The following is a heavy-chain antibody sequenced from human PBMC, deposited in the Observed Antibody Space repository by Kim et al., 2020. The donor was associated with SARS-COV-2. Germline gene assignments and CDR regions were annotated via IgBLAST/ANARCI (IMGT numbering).Heavy chain of an antibody. V-gene: IGHV1-2*02. J-gene: IGHJ6*02. CDR3: AREPEVGGNDMDV. CDR1: GYIFTGYY. CDR2: INPKNGDT. Sequence: ASVKVSCKASGYIFTGYYMHWMRQAPGQGLEWMGWINPKNGDTNYAQKFQGRVTMTRDTSISTAYMELSRLRSDDTAVYYCAREPEVGGNDMDVWGQGTSVAVSS.